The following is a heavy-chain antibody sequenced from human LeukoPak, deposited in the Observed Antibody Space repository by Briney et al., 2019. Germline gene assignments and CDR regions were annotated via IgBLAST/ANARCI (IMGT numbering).Heavy chain of an antibody. Sequence: SSETLSLTCTVSGGSISSYYWSWIRQPPGKGLEWIGYIFYSGSTNYNPSLKSRVTISVDTSKNQFALKLSSVTAADTAVYYCARGYNGMDVWGQGTTVTVSS. V-gene: IGHV4-59*01. CDR1: GGSISSYY. CDR3: ARGYNGMDV. CDR2: IFYSGST. J-gene: IGHJ6*02.